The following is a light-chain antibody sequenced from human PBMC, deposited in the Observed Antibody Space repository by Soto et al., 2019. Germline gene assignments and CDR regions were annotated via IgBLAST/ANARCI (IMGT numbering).Light chain of an antibody. Sequence: QSALTQPPSASGSPGQSVTISCTGTSSDVGGYNYVSWYQQHPGKAPKVMIYEVNKRPSGVPDRFSGSKSGNTASLTGSGLQAEDEADYFCKSYTGINNWVFGGGTQLTVL. V-gene: IGLV2-8*01. CDR1: SSDVGGYNY. J-gene: IGLJ3*02. CDR2: EVN. CDR3: KSYTGINNWV.